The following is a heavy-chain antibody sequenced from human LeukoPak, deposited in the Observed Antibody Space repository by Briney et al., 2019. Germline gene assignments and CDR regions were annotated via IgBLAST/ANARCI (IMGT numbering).Heavy chain of an antibody. D-gene: IGHD3-22*01. J-gene: IGHJ4*02. Sequence: GGSLRLSCAASGFTFSSYSMNWVRQAPGKGLEWVSFISSSSSSIYYADSVKGLFTISRDNAKNSLYLQMNSLRAEDTAVYYCAREALWDSGYDIVGYWGKGPLVTVS. CDR2: ISSSSSSI. CDR1: GFTFSSYS. V-gene: IGHV3-21*01. CDR3: AREALWDSGYDIVGY.